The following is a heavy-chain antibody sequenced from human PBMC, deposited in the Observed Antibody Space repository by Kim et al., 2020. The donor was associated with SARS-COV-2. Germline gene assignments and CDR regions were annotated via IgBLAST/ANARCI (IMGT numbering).Heavy chain of an antibody. Sequence: GGSLRLSCAGSGFTFSTYSMNWVRQAPGKGLEWVSYISLSSNTIYYADSVKGRFTISRDNAKNSLYLQMNSLRAEDTAIYYCSKEPLDYWGQGTLVTVSA. J-gene: IGHJ4*02. CDR3: SKEPLDY. V-gene: IGHV3-48*01. CDR2: ISLSSNTI. CDR1: GFTFSTYS.